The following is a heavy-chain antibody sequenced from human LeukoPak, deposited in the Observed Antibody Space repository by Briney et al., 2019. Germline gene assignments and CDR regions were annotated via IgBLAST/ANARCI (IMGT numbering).Heavy chain of an antibody. Sequence: ASVKVSCKASGYTFTGYYMHWVRQAPGQGLEWMGWINPNSGGTNYAQKFQGRVTMTRDTSISTAYMELSRLRSDDTAVYYCARVERWRVQNWFDPWGQGTLVTVSS. D-gene: IGHD6-19*01. V-gene: IGHV1-2*02. CDR3: ARVERWRVQNWFDP. CDR1: GYTFTGYY. J-gene: IGHJ5*02. CDR2: INPNSGGT.